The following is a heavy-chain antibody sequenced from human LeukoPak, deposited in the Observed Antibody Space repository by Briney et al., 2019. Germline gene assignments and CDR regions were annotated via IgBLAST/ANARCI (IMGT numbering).Heavy chain of an antibody. CDR2: INHSGST. D-gene: IGHD6-13*01. Sequence: SETLSLTCAVYGGSFSGYYWSWIRQPPGKGLEWIGEINHSGSTNYNPSLKSRVTISVDTSKNQFSLKLSSVTAADTAVYYCASPGSNPRNWFDPWGQGTLVTVSS. V-gene: IGHV4-34*01. CDR1: GGSFSGYY. J-gene: IGHJ5*02. CDR3: ASPGSNPRNWFDP.